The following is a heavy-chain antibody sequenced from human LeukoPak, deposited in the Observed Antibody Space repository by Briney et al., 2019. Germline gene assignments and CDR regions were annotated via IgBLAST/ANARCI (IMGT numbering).Heavy chain of an antibody. CDR3: ARGGGSTPKGLYYYGMDV. D-gene: IGHD2-15*01. V-gene: IGHV4-61*02. CDR2: IYTSGST. Sequence: SQTLSLTCTVSGGSISSGSYYWSWIRQPAGKGLEWIGRIYTSGSTNYNPSLKSRVTISVDTSKNQFSLKLSSVTAADTAVYYCARGGGSTPKGLYYYGMDVWGQGTTVTVSS. CDR1: GGSISSGSYY. J-gene: IGHJ6*02.